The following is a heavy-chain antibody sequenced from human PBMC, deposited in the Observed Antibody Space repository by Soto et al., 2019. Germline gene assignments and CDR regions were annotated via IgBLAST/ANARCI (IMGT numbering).Heavy chain of an antibody. CDR3: VRPACVINICSYRGVR. V-gene: IGHV3-33*01. CDR1: GFDFKTYG. D-gene: IGHD3-10*01. CDR2: IGFDGTNI. J-gene: IGHJ4*02. Sequence: QGHLVESGGGVVQPGRSLRLSCVASGFDFKTYGMHWVRQAPGKGLEWVAVIGFDGTNIHYSDSVRGRFSISRDNSENTVWLQMNSLRVEDTALYYWVRPACVINICSYRGVRWAQGPLVTV.